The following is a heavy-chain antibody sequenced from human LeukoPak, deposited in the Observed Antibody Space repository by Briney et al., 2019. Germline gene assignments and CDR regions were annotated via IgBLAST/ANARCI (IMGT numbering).Heavy chain of an antibody. CDR1: GGSFSGYY. Sequence: PSETLSLTCAVYGGSFSGYYWSWIRQPPGKGLEWIGEINHSGSTNYNPSLKSRVTISVDKSKNQFSLKLSSVTAADTAVYYCARVGDYGDYTIDYWGQGTLVTVSS. CDR3: ARVGDYGDYTIDY. D-gene: IGHD4-17*01. CDR2: INHSGST. V-gene: IGHV4-34*01. J-gene: IGHJ4*02.